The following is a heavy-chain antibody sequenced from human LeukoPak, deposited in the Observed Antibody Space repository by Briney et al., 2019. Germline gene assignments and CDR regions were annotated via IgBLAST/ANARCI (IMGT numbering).Heavy chain of an antibody. CDR2: ISYDGSNK. J-gene: IGHJ6*03. CDR1: GFTFSSYA. D-gene: IGHD6-6*01. CDR3: ARDNNSSYYYYYYYMDV. V-gene: IGHV3-30*04. Sequence: GGSLRLSCAASGFTFSSYAMHWVRQAPGKGLEWVAVISYDGSNKYYADSVKGRFTVSRDNAKNSLYLEMNSLRAEDTAVYYCARDNNSSYYYYYYYMDVWGKGTTVTVSS.